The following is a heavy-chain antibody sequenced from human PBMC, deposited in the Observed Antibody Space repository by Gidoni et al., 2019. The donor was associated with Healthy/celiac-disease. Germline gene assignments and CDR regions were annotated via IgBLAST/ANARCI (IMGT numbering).Heavy chain of an antibody. CDR3: AKGPFLEWLSPIDY. Sequence: EVQLVESREGLVQPDMSLRLSCAASGFTLDDYAMHWVRQAPGKGLEWVSGMSWNSGSIGYADSVKGRFTISRDNAKNSLYLQMNSLRAEDTALYYCAKGPFLEWLSPIDYCGQGTLVTVSS. V-gene: IGHV3-9*01. J-gene: IGHJ4*02. CDR2: MSWNSGSI. D-gene: IGHD3-3*01. CDR1: GFTLDDYA.